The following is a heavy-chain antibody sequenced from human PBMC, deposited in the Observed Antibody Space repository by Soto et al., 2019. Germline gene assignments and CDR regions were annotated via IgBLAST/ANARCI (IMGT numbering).Heavy chain of an antibody. J-gene: IGHJ4*02. D-gene: IGHD3-22*01. Sequence: GGSLRLSCAASGFTFSNYAMSWVRQAPGKGLEWASAFSGSGDSTFYADSVKGRFTVSRDNSKKALYLQLNSLRDEDTAVYYCARDAGELPVVTVGVFVFWGRGTLVTVSS. CDR1: GFTFSNYA. CDR3: ARDAGELPVVTVGVFVF. V-gene: IGHV3-23*01. CDR2: FSGSGDST.